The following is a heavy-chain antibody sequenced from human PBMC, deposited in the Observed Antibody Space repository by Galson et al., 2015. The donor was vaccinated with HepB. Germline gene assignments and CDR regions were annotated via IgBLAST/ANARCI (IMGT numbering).Heavy chain of an antibody. CDR3: ARDRGGLGSSRPYYYYYMDV. CDR2: INPGGGST. J-gene: IGHJ6*03. D-gene: IGHD6-13*01. Sequence: SVKVSCKASGYTFTSYYMHWVRQAPGQGLEWMGIINPGGGSTSYAQKFQGRVTMTRDTSTSTVYMELSSLRSEDTAVYYCARDRGGLGSSRPYYYYYMDVWGKGTTVTVSS. CDR1: GYTFTSYY. V-gene: IGHV1-46*01.